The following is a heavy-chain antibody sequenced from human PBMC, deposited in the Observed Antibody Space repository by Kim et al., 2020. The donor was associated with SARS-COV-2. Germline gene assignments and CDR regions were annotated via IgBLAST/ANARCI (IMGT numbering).Heavy chain of an antibody. V-gene: IGHV3-53*01. CDR3: ARWDTVTTFFDY. Sequence: YYADSVKGRFTISRDNSKNTLYLQMNSLRAEDTAVYYCARWDTVTTFFDYWGQGTLVTVSS. J-gene: IGHJ4*02. D-gene: IGHD4-17*01.